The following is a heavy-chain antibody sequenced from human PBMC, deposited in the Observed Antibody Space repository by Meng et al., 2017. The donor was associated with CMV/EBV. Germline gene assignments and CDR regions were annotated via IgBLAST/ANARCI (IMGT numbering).Heavy chain of an antibody. J-gene: IGHJ6*02. CDR3: ARDRYDILTGYYTGGDYYYGMDV. D-gene: IGHD3-9*01. CDR1: GYTFTSYG. Sequence: ASVKVSCKASGYTFTSYGISWVRQAPGQGLEWMGWISAYNGNTNYAQKLQGRVTMTTDTSTSTAYMGLRSLRSDDTAVYYCARDRYDILTGYYTGGDYYYGMDVWGQGTTVTVSS. CDR2: ISAYNGNT. V-gene: IGHV1-18*01.